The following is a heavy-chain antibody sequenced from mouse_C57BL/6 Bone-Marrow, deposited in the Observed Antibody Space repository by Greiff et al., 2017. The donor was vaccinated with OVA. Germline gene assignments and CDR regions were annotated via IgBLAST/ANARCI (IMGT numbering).Heavy chain of an antibody. CDR2: IYPRSGNT. V-gene: IGHV1-81*01. Sequence: QVQLQQSGAELARPGASVKLSCKASGYTFTSYGISWVKQRTGQGLEWIGEIYPRSGNTYYNEKFKGKATLTADKSSSTAYMELRSLTSEDSAVYFGARRAVDYYDYDVDAYWGQGTLVTVSA. J-gene: IGHJ3*01. CDR1: GYTFTSYG. D-gene: IGHD2-4*01. CDR3: ARRAVDYYDYDVDAY.